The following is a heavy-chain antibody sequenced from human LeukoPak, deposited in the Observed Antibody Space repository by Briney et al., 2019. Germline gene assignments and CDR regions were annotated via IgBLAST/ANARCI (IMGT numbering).Heavy chain of an antibody. Sequence: GGSLRLSCVASGFTFSSNGMHWVRQAPGKGLEWVAFIRYDGSNKYYADSVKGRFTISRDNSKNTLYLQMKSLRAEDTAVYYRAKVGSDSSGLDYWGQGTLVTVSS. CDR2: IRYDGSNK. J-gene: IGHJ4*02. CDR1: GFTFSSNG. V-gene: IGHV3-30*02. CDR3: AKVGSDSSGLDY. D-gene: IGHD3-22*01.